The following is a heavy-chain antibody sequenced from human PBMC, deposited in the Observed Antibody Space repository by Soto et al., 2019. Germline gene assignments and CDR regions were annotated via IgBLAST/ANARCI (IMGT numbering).Heavy chain of an antibody. V-gene: IGHV3-7*01. D-gene: IGHD2-15*01. CDR1: GFTFSDYY. J-gene: IGHJ4*02. CDR3: ARDTYCSGGSCYGSNFDY. CDR2: IKQDGSEK. Sequence: GGSLRLSCAASGFTFSDYYMSWIRQAPGKGLEWVANIKQDGSEKYYVDSVKGRFTISRDNAKNSLYLQMNSLRAEDTAVYYCARDTYCSGGSCYGSNFDYWGQGTLVTVSS.